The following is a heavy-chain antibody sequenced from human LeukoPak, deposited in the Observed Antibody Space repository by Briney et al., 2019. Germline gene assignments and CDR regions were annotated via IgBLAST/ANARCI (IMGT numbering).Heavy chain of an antibody. CDR3: ARPWNYYYYYVMDV. D-gene: IGHD1-1*01. J-gene: IGHJ6*02. Sequence: GGSLRLSCTTSGFVFTDYSMNWVRQAPGKGLEWISYIAISGGTWYADSVKGRFTISRDNAKNSLYLQMNSLRDEDTAVYYCARPWNYYYYYVMDVWGQGTTVTVSS. V-gene: IGHV3-48*02. CDR1: GFVFTDYS. CDR2: IAISGGT.